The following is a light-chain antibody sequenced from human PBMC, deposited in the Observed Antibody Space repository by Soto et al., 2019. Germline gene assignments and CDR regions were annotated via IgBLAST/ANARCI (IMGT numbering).Light chain of an antibody. CDR2: ANI. V-gene: IGLV1-40*01. CDR1: NTNIGAGYD. CDR3: QSYDSSRSAWKV. Sequence: QSVLTQPPSVSGAPGQRVSISCTGTNTNIGAGYDVNWYQLLPGTAPKLLIYANINRPSGVPDRFSGSKSGASAFLVITGLQAEDEADDYCQSYDSSRSAWKVFGGGTKVTVL. J-gene: IGLJ3*02.